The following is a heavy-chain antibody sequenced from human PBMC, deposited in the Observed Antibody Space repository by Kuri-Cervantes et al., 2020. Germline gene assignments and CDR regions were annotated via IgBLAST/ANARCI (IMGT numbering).Heavy chain of an antibody. CDR1: GFTFGDYA. CDR3: TRDRQGYSSSSGKYDLDY. D-gene: IGHD6-6*01. Sequence: GGSLRLSCTASGFTFGDYAMSWFRQAPGKGLEWVGFIRSKAYGGTTEYAASVKGRFTISRDDSRSIAYLQMNSLKTEDTAVYYCTRDRQGYSSSSGKYDLDYWGQGTLVTVSS. CDR2: IRSKAYGGTT. J-gene: IGHJ4*02. V-gene: IGHV3-49*03.